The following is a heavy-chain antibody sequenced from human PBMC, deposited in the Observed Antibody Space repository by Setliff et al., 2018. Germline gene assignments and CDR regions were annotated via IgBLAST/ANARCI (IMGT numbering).Heavy chain of an antibody. V-gene: IGHV3-7*03. CDR3: ARHVFNRGTYPRPCDS. D-gene: IGHD3-16*01. CDR2: IKQDGSEK. J-gene: IGHJ4*02. Sequence: PGGSLRLSCAASGFTFSSYWMSWVRQAPGKGLEWVANIKQDGSEKYYVDSVKGRFTISRDNAKNSLYLQMNSLRAEDTARYYCARHVFNRGTYPRPCDSWGQGTLVTVSS. CDR1: GFTFSSYW.